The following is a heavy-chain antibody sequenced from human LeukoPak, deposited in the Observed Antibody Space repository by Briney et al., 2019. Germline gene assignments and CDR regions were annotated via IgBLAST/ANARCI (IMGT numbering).Heavy chain of an antibody. J-gene: IGHJ6*02. V-gene: IGHV4-59*08. CDR2: IYYSGST. CDR3: ARSDRYYYSGMDV. CDR1: GGSISSYY. Sequence: KPSETLSLTCTVSGGSISSYYWIWIRQPPGKGLEWIGYIYYSGSTNYNPSLKSRVTISVDTSKNQFSLKLSSVTAADTAVYYCARSDRYYYSGMDVWGQGTTVTVSS.